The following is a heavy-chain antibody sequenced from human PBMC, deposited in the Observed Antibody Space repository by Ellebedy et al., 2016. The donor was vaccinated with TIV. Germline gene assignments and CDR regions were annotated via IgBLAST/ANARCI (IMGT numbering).Heavy chain of an antibody. CDR1: GASISSYP. V-gene: IGHV4-59*08. CDR2: FSYTGST. CDR3: ARRKVRSGPAFDY. D-gene: IGHD3-10*01. Sequence: MPSETLSLTCTVSGASISSYPRAWIRQPPGMGLDYIGYFSYTGSTNYSPSLNSRVSISVDTSKNQFSLKLSSVTAADTAVYYCARRKVRSGPAFDYWGQGTLVTVSS. J-gene: IGHJ4*02.